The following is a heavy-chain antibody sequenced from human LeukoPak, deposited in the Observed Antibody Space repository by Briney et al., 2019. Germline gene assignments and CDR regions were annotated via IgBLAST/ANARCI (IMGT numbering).Heavy chain of an antibody. CDR2: IIPIFGTA. D-gene: IGHD3-10*01. CDR1: GGTFSSYA. Sequence: SVKVPWKASGGTFSSYAISWVRQAPGQGLEWMGGIIPIFGTANYAQKFQGRVTITTDESTSTAYMELSSLRSEDTAVYYCASPQHMRVVRGVNYYMDVWGKGTTVTVSS. J-gene: IGHJ6*03. CDR3: ASPQHMRVVRGVNYYMDV. V-gene: IGHV1-69*05.